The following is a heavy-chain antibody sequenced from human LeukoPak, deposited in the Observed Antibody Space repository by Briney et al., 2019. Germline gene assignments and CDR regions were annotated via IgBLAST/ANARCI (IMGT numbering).Heavy chain of an antibody. CDR1: GFTFGSYW. J-gene: IGHJ5*02. CDR3: AKSDWFDP. CDR2: IKGDGSTA. V-gene: IGHV3-74*01. Sequence: GGSLRLSCAASGFTFGSYWMSWVRRAPGKGLVWVSRIKGDGSTATYADPVKGRFSISRDNAKNTLYLQMNSLRAEDTAVYYCAKSDWFDPWGQGTLVTVSS.